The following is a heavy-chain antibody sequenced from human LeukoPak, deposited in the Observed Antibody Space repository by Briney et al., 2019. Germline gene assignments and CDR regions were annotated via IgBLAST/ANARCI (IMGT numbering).Heavy chain of an antibody. CDR2: IYIGGST. Sequence: GGSLRLSCAASGFTVSSNYMSWVRQAPGKGLEWVSVIYIGGSTYYADSVKGRFTISRDNSKNTLYLQMNSLRAEDTAVYYCARELGYCSSTSCYNWFDPWGQGTLVTVSS. V-gene: IGHV3-53*01. CDR1: GFTVSSNY. D-gene: IGHD2-2*01. CDR3: ARELGYCSSTSCYNWFDP. J-gene: IGHJ5*02.